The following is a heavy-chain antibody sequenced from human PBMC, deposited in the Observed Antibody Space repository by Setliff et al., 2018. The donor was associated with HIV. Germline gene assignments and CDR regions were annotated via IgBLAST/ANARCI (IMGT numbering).Heavy chain of an antibody. CDR2: IRYDGSNK. D-gene: IGHD3-22*01. J-gene: IGHJ4*02. CDR3: AKDRYYDSSGSPFDY. CDR1: GFTFSSYG. Sequence: PGGSLRLSCAASGFTFSSYGMHWVRQAPGKGLEWVAFIRYDGSNKYYADSVEGRFTISRDNSKNTLYLQMNSLRAGDTAVYYCAKDRYYDSSGSPFDYWGQGTLVTVSS. V-gene: IGHV3-30*02.